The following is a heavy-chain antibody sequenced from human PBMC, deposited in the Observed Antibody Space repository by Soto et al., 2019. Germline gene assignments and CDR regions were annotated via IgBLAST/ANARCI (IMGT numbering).Heavy chain of an antibody. V-gene: IGHV1-2*04. J-gene: IGHJ6*02. Sequence: GASVKVSCKASGYTFTGYYMHWVRQAPGQGLEWMGWINPNSGGTNYAQKFQGWVTMTRDTSISTAYMELSRLRSDDTAVYYCARTIRADYYGMDVWGQGTTVTVSS. CDR2: INPNSGGT. CDR1: GYTFTGYY. CDR3: ARTIRADYYGMDV. D-gene: IGHD2-2*02.